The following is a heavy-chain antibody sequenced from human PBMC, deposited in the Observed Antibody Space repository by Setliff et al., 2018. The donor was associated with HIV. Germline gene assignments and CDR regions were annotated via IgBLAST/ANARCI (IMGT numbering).Heavy chain of an antibody. CDR1: GGSISSGNYY. D-gene: IGHD4-17*01. Sequence: SETLSLTCSVSGGSISSGNYYWGWTRQPAGKGLEWIGHIYTAGAIKYNPSLKSRITISRDTSTNQFSLKVSSVTAADTAIYYCAAFFVTPLTTQDFWGQGTLVTVSS. V-gene: IGHV4-61*09. CDR2: IYTAGAI. CDR3: AAFFVTPLTTQDF. J-gene: IGHJ4*02.